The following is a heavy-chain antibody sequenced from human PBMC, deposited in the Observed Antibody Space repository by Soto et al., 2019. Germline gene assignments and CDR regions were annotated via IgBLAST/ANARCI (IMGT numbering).Heavy chain of an antibody. CDR1: GGSIRSGGYF. CDR3: ASGPDSYDISVYFEP. V-gene: IGHV4-31*03. Sequence: PSETLSLTCTVSGGSIRSGGYFWSWIRERPGKGRGWFGDMAYSGPNHYKPSLKSRATVSVDTPENQFFLKLSSVTAADTAVYFWASGPDSYDISVYFEPWGQGTLVTVSS. CDR2: MAYSGPN. D-gene: IGHD3-22*01. J-gene: IGHJ5*02.